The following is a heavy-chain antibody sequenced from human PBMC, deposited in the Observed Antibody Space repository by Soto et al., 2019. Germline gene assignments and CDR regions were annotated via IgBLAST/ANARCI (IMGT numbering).Heavy chain of an antibody. J-gene: IGHJ4*02. V-gene: IGHV4-59*01. CDR1: GGSISSYY. D-gene: IGHD4-17*01. CDR3: ARVYGDYGSFDY. Sequence: SETLSLICTVSGGSISSYYWSWIRQPPGKGLEWIGYIYYSGSTNYNPSLKSRVTISVDTSKNQFSLKLSSVTSADTAVYYCARVYGDYGSFDYWGQGTLVTVS. CDR2: IYYSGST.